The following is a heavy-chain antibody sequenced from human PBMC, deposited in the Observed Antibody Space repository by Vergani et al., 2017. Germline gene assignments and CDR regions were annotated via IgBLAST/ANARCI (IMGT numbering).Heavy chain of an antibody. CDR2: IIPVLGKT. J-gene: IGHJ6*02. CDR1: GATFRSNT. V-gene: IGHV1-69*08. Sequence: QVQLVQSGAEVKKPGSSVKVSCEASGATFRSNTISWVRQVPGQGLEWMGRIIPVLGKTKYAQDFQGRLTITADTSTSTAYMELTSLRSQDTAVYYCARDPRGYGGDSEDYYYGMDVWGQGTTVTVSS. D-gene: IGHD2-21*02. CDR3: ARDPRGYGGDSEDYYYGMDV.